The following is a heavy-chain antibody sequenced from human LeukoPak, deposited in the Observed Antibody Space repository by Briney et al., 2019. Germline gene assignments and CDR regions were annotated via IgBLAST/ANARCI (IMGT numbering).Heavy chain of an antibody. V-gene: IGHV3-74*01. CDR1: GFTFSDYW. J-gene: IGHJ4*02. D-gene: IGHD3-3*02. Sequence: GGSLRLSCTVSGFTFSDYWMHWVRQAPDKGLVWVSRINLDGSSTSYVDSVKGRFTISRDNAKSTVYLQMNSLRAEDTGVYYCTRDSIDVSYWGQGTLVTVSS. CDR2: INLDGSST. CDR3: TRDSIDVSY.